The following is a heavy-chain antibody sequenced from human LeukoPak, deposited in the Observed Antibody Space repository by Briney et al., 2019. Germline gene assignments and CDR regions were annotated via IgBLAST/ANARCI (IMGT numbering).Heavy chain of an antibody. D-gene: IGHD5-12*01. V-gene: IGHV7-4-1*02. J-gene: IGHJ4*02. CDR2: INTNTGNP. Sequence: GASVKVSCKASGYTFTRYDINWVRQATGQGLEWMGWINTNTGNPTYAQGFTGRFVFSLDTSVSTAYLQISSLKAEDTAVYYCAREEYSGYDFLISGIDYWGQGTLVTVSS. CDR1: GYTFTRYD. CDR3: AREEYSGYDFLISGIDY.